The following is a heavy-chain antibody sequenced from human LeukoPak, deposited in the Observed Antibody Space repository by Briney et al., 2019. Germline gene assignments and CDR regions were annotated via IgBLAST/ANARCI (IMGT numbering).Heavy chain of an antibody. CDR1: GFTFSSYA. CDR3: AKGRGYYYDSSGLDLGY. D-gene: IGHD3-22*01. J-gene: IGHJ4*02. V-gene: IGHV3-23*01. Sequence: GGSLRLSCAASGFTFSSYAMSWVRQAPGKGLEWVSAISGSGGSTYYADSVKGRFTMSRDNSKNTLYLQMNSLRAEDTAVYYCAKGRGYYYDSSGLDLGYWGQGTLVTVSS. CDR2: ISGSGGST.